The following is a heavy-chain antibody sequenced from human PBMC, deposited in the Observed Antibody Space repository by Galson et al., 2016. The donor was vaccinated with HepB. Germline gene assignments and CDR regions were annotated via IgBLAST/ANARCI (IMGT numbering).Heavy chain of an antibody. D-gene: IGHD3-22*01. CDR2: IIPFFGAA. Sequence: SVKVSCKASGGTFSTYAISWVRQAPGQGLEWMGGIIPFFGAAHYAQKFQGRVTITVDESTSTAYMELSSLRSEDTAVYYCAREGSYYDSSGYLTGGLGMDVWGQGTLVTVSS. J-gene: IGHJ4*02. CDR1: GGTFSTYA. V-gene: IGHV1-69*13. CDR3: AREGSYYDSSGYLTGGLGMDV.